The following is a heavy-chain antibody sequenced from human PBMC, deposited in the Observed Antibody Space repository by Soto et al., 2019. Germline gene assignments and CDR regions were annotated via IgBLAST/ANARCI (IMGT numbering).Heavy chain of an antibody. CDR2: INPSGGST. V-gene: IGHV1-46*03. CDR1: GYTFTSYY. D-gene: IGHD3-3*01. CDR3: AREGVEGFWSGFPPTNWFDP. Sequence: QVQLVQSGAEVKKPGASVKVSCKASGYTFTSYYMHWVRQAPGQGLEWMGIINPSGGSTSYAQKFQGRVTMTRDTSTSTVYMELSSLRSEDTAVYYCAREGVEGFWSGFPPTNWFDPWGQGTLVTVSS. J-gene: IGHJ5*02.